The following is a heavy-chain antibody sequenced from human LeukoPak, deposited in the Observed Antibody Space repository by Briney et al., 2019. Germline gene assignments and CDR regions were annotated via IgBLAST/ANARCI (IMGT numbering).Heavy chain of an antibody. V-gene: IGHV1-18*01. CDR3: ARDLDCSSTSCYSNWFDP. CDR1: GYTFTSYG. Sequence: ASVKVSFKASGYTFTSYGISWVRQAPGQGREWMGWISAYNGNTNYAQKLQGRVTMTTDTSTSTAYMELRSLRSDDTAVYYCARDLDCSSTSCYSNWFDPWGQGTLVTVSS. J-gene: IGHJ5*02. D-gene: IGHD2-2*02. CDR2: ISAYNGNT.